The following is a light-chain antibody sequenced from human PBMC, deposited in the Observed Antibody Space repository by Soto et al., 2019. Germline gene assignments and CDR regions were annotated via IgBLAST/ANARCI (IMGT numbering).Light chain of an antibody. CDR1: SSNIGEGYD. V-gene: IGLV1-40*01. CDR3: QSYDNSLSAYV. CDR2: GDN. J-gene: IGLJ1*01. Sequence: QLVLTQPSSVSGAPGQRVTISCTGSSSNIGEGYDVHWFQQVPGTAPKLLLYGDNNRPSGVPDRFSGSKSGTSASLAITGLQAEDEADYYCQSYDNSLSAYVFGTGTKLTVL.